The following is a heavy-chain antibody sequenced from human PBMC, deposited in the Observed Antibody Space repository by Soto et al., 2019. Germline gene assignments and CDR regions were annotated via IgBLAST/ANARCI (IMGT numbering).Heavy chain of an antibody. D-gene: IGHD3-10*01. J-gene: IGHJ5*02. V-gene: IGHV1-2*04. Sequence: ASVKVSCKASGYTFTGYYMHWVRQAPGQGLEWMGWINPNSGGTNYAQKFQGWVTMTRDTSISTAYMELSRLRSDDTAVYYCARGAGITMVRGVIITFDPWGQGTLVTVSS. CDR2: INPNSGGT. CDR3: ARGAGITMVRGVIITFDP. CDR1: GYTFTGYY.